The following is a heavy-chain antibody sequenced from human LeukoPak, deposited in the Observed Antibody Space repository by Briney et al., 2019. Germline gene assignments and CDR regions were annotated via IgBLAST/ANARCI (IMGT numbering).Heavy chain of an antibody. Sequence: PGTSLRLSCAASGFTFSSYGMNWVRQAPGKGLEWVAVIANDGINKFYVDSLRGRFSISRDNSKNTLYLQMNSLRPEDTAVYYCAKDGYYGSGTYPDCWGQGTLVTVSS. D-gene: IGHD3-10*01. CDR2: IANDGINK. CDR3: AKDGYYGSGTYPDC. J-gene: IGHJ4*02. CDR1: GFTFSSYG. V-gene: IGHV3-30*18.